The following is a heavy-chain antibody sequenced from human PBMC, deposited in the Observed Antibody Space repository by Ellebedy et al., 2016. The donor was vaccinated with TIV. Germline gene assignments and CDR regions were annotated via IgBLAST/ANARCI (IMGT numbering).Heavy chain of an antibody. V-gene: IGHV3-74*01. CDR1: GFTFSNYW. CDR3: VRDPYSYGP. Sequence: GESLKISCAASGFTFSNYWMHWVRQAPGKGLVWVSRINSDGSATNNADSVKVRLTISRDNAKNTLYLQMNSLRDDDTAIYYCVRDPYSYGPWGKGTLVTVSS. D-gene: IGHD1-26*01. CDR2: INSDGSAT. J-gene: IGHJ5*02.